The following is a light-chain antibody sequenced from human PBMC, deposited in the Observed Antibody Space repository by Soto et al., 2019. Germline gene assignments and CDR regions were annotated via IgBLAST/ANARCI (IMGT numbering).Light chain of an antibody. CDR3: QQYNDWPRT. Sequence: EILMTQSPATLCLSPGERATLSCRASQTVSSNYLAWCQQRHGQAPRLLIYGASTRDAGIPDRFSGSGSGTDCTLPISRLQSEDFEVYYCQQYNDWPRTFGQGTKV. CDR1: QTVSSN. CDR2: GAS. J-gene: IGKJ1*01. V-gene: IGKV3D-15*01.